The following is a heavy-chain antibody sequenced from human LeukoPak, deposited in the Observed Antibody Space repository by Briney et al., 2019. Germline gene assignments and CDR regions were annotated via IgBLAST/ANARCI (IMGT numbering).Heavy chain of an antibody. V-gene: IGHV5-51*01. D-gene: IGHD2-15*01. CDR2: IYPGDSDT. CDR3: ARLRYCSGGSCHPFGAFDI. J-gene: IGHJ3*02. Sequence: GESLKISCKGSGYSFTSYWIGWARQMPGKGLEWMGIIYPGDSDTRYSPSFQGQVTISADKSISTAYLQWSSLKASDTAMYYCARLRYCSGGSCHPFGAFDIWGQGTMVTVSS. CDR1: GYSFTSYW.